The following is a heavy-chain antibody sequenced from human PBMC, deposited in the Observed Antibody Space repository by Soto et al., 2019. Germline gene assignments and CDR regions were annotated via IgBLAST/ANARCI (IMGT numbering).Heavy chain of an antibody. CDR2: TDPNGSYT. CDR1: VSNVISHW. Sequence: GESLKIACKGSVSNVISHWISWVRQMPGKGLKWMGWTDPNGSYTRHSPSVEGHVSITADESNRTVYLQWSRLKAPDTALYYCVRHLDHLDSSGYDFYSWGKGT. J-gene: IGHJ4*02. CDR3: VRHLDHLDSSGYDFYS. V-gene: IGHV5-10-1*01. D-gene: IGHD3-22*01.